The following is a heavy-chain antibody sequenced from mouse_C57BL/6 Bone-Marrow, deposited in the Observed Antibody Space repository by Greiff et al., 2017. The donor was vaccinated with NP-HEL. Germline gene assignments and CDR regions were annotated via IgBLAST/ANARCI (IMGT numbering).Heavy chain of an antibody. V-gene: IGHV14-4*01. J-gene: IGHJ2*01. CDR1: GFNIKDDY. D-gene: IGHD2-3*01. CDR3: TKGRWLLRGY. Sequence: VQLQQSGAELVRPGASVKLSCTASGFNIKDDYMHWVKQRPEQGLEWIGWIDPENGDTEYAQKFQGKATITADTSSNTAYLQLSSLTSEDTAVYYCTKGRWLLRGYWGPGTTLTASS. CDR2: IDPENGDT.